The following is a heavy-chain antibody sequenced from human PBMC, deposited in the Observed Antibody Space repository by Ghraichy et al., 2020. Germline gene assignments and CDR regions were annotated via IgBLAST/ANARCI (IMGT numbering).Heavy chain of an antibody. Sequence: ASVKVSCKASGYTFTDYVITWVRQAPGQGLEWMGWISAYNGYTNFRQKFHGRVTMTTDTSTTTAYMELTSLRSDDTAVYYCSRETDREYSSGRRRYGMEVWGQGTTVTVSS. CDR2: ISAYNGYT. V-gene: IGHV1-18*01. J-gene: IGHJ6*02. CDR3: SRETDREYSSGRRRYGMEV. CDR1: GYTFTDYV. D-gene: IGHD3-22*01.